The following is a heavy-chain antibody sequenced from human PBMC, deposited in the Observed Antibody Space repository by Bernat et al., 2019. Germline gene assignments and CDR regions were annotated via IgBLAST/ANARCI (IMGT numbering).Heavy chain of an antibody. CDR2: IRSKAHGGTT. CDR3: TRGITGELRFDI. V-gene: IGHV3-49*04. J-gene: IGHJ3*02. CDR1: GFTFGDYT. D-gene: IGHD7-27*01. Sequence: VQLVESGGGSVKPGGSLRLSCAASGFTFGDYTMSWVRQAPGKGLEWVGCIRSKAHGGTTEYAASVKARFTISRDDSKSIAYLQMNSLKTEDTAVYYCTRGITGELRFDIWGQGTMVTVSS.